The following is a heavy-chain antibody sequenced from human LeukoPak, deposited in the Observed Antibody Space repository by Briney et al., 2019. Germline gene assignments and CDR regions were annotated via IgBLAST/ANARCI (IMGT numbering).Heavy chain of an antibody. V-gene: IGHV3-66*01. CDR1: GFTVSSNY. D-gene: IGHD4-17*01. CDR2: IYSGGST. Sequence: PGGSLRLSCAASGFTVSSNYMSWVRQAPGKGLEWVSVIYSGGSTYYADSVKGRFTISRDNSKNTLYLQMNSLRAEDTAVYYCASTNDYGDSNSDYWGQGTLVTVSS. CDR3: ASTNDYGDSNSDY. J-gene: IGHJ4*02.